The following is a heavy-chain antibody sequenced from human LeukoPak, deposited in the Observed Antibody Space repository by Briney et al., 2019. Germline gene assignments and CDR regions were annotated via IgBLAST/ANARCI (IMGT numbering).Heavy chain of an antibody. V-gene: IGHV3-30-3*01. CDR2: ISYDGNVK. J-gene: IGHJ4*02. CDR1: GFSFSHYA. CDR3: ARDFSTKYSQDY. D-gene: IGHD5-18*01. Sequence: PGGSLRLSCAASGFSFSHYALHWVRQAPGKGLEWLAFISYDGNVKYYADSVKGRFTASRDDSKITLYLQMTSLRTEDTALYYCARDFSTKYSQDYWGQGTLVTVSS.